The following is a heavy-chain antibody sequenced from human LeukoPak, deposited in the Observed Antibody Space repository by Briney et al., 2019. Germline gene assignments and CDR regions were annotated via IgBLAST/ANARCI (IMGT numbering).Heavy chain of an antibody. CDR2: ISFDGSNK. Sequence: GRSLRLSCAASGFTFSSCGMHWVRQAPGKGLEWVAVISFDGSNKNYADSVKGRFTISRDNSKNTLYLQVNSLRAEDTAVYYCAKVGTGYSSSWSTTGGFDYWGRGTLVTVSS. CDR3: AKVGTGYSSSWSTTGGFDY. V-gene: IGHV3-30*18. CDR1: GFTFSSCG. D-gene: IGHD6-6*01. J-gene: IGHJ4*02.